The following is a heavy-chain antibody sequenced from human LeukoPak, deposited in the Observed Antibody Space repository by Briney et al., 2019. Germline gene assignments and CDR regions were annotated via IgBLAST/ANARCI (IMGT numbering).Heavy chain of an antibody. CDR3: ARAITDYTTGWYYFDS. Sequence: GASVKVSCKASGYTFTTYAFSWVRQAPGQGLEWMGWINPYNGDTYYAQKLQDRVTMTTDTSTSTAYMELRSLRSDDTAVYYCARAITDYTTGWYYFDSWGQGTLVTVSS. CDR2: INPYNGDT. J-gene: IGHJ4*02. V-gene: IGHV1-18*01. D-gene: IGHD6-19*01. CDR1: GYTFTTYA.